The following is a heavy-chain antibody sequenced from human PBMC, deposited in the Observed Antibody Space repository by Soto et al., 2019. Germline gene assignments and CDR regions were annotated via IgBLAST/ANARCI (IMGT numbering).Heavy chain of an antibody. J-gene: IGHJ6*02. CDR2: IYHSGST. D-gene: IGHD2-15*01. V-gene: IGHV4-39*07. Sequence: PSETLSLTCTVSGGSISSSSYYWGWIRQPPGKGLEWIGSIYHSGSTNYNPSLKSRVTISVDKSKNQFSLKLSSVTAADTAVYYCAIRYYCSGSSCYNYYYYGMDVWGQGTTVTVSS. CDR1: GGSISSSSYY. CDR3: AIRYYCSGSSCYNYYYYGMDV.